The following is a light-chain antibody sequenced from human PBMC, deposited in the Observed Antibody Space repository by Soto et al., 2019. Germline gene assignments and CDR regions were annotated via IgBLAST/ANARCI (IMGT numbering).Light chain of an antibody. CDR3: SSYTSSSTWV. Sequence: QSVLTQPASVSGSPGQSIAISCTGTSSDVGGYNYVSWYQQYPGKTPNLMIYDVSNRPSGVSNRFSGSKSGNTASLTISGLQAEDEADYYCSSYTSSSTWVFGGGTQLTVL. CDR1: SSDVGGYNY. CDR2: DVS. J-gene: IGLJ3*02. V-gene: IGLV2-14*01.